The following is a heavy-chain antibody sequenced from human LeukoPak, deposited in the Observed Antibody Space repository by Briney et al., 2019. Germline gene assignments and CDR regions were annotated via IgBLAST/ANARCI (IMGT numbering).Heavy chain of an antibody. CDR3: ARADSSWSNFDY. D-gene: IGHD6-13*01. J-gene: IGHJ4*02. Sequence: ASVKVSCKASGYTFTGYYMHWVRQAPGQGLEWMGWINPNSGGTNYAQKFQGRVTMTRDTSISTAYMELSRLSSVTAADTAVYYCARADSSWSNFDYWGQGTLVTVSS. CDR2: INPNSGGT. V-gene: IGHV1-2*02. CDR1: GYTFTGYY.